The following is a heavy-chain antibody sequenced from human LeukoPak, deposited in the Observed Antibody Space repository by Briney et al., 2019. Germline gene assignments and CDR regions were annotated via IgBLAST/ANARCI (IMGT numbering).Heavy chain of an antibody. D-gene: IGHD2-2*01. CDR2: IYTSGST. CDR1: GGSISSYY. V-gene: IGHV4-4*07. Sequence: SETLSLTCTVSGGSISSYYWSWIRQPAGKGLEWIGRIYTSGSTNYNPSLKGRVTMSVDTSKNQFSLKLSSVTAADTAVYYCAREGCSSTSCYFPRYYYMDVWGKGTTVTVSS. CDR3: AREGCSSTSCYFPRYYYMDV. J-gene: IGHJ6*03.